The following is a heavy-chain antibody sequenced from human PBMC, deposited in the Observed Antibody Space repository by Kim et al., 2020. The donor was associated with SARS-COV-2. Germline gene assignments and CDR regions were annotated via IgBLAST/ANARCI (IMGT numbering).Heavy chain of an antibody. CDR1: GLTFSNAW. CDR2: IRSMTDGGTT. Sequence: GGSLRLSCATSGLTFSNAWMSWVRQAPGKGLEWVARIRSMTDGGTTDYAAPVKDRFIISRDDSENTAYLQMSSLKIEDAGIYYCTTFERDHPWGQGTLVTVSS. CDR3: TTFERDHP. J-gene: IGHJ5*02. V-gene: IGHV3-15*01.